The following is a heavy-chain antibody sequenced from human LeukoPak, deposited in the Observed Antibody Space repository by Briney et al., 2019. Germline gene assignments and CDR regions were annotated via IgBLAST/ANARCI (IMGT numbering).Heavy chain of an antibody. V-gene: IGHV3-21*01. CDR2: ISSGGMRI. CDR3: ARDAGGRTQRGGWFDP. Sequence: KTGGSLRLSCAASGFTFSTYSMNCVRQAPGKGLEWLSSISSGGMRIYYADSLKGRFTISRDNAKNSLYLQMKSLRVEDTGVYYCARDAGGRTQRGGWFDPWGQGTLVTVSS. D-gene: IGHD1-26*01. CDR1: GFTFSTYS. J-gene: IGHJ5*02.